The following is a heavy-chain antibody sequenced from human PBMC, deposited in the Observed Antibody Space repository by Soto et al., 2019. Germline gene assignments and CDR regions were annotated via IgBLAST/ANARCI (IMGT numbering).Heavy chain of an antibody. CDR3: ATGSRDESIAARPVYYYYYMDV. CDR2: FDPEDGET. D-gene: IGHD6-6*01. J-gene: IGHJ6*03. Sequence: ASVTVSCKVSGYTLTDLSMHWVRQAPGKGLEWMGGFDPEDGETIYAQKFQGRVTMTEDTSTDTAYMELSSLRSEDTAVYYCATGSRDESIAARPVYYYYYMDVWGKGTTVTVSS. V-gene: IGHV1-24*01. CDR1: GYTLTDLS.